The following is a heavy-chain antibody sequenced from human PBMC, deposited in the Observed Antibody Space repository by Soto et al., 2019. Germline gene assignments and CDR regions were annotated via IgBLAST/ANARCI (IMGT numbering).Heavy chain of an antibody. CDR3: VKDKGATIKKVTMDV. J-gene: IGHJ6*02. D-gene: IGHD2-21*02. CDR2: ISSNGASA. CDR1: GFTFSNNA. Sequence: GGSLRLSCSASGFTFSNNAMYWVRQAPGKGLEYVADISSNGASAYYADSVKDRFIISRDNSENTLYLQMSSLREEDTAVFYCVKDKGATIKKVTMDVWGQGATVTVSS. V-gene: IGHV3-64D*08.